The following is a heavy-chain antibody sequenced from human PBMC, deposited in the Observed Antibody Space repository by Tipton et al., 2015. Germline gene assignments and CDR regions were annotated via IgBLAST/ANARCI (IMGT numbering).Heavy chain of an antibody. Sequence: SLRLSCEASTFIFSNYGMHWVRQAPGRGLEWVAVIWFDGSNKYYTDSVKGRFTISRDNSKNTLYLQMNSLRAEDTAVYYCARDNYDFWSAYYPYYYNAMDVWGQGTTVTVSS. D-gene: IGHD3-3*01. CDR3: ARDNYDFWSAYYPYYYNAMDV. V-gene: IGHV3-33*01. J-gene: IGHJ6*02. CDR2: IWFDGSNK. CDR1: TFIFSNYG.